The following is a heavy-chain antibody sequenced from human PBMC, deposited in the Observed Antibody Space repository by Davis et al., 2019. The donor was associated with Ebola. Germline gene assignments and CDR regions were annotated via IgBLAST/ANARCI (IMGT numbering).Heavy chain of an antibody. CDR1: GFTFSSYA. CDR3: AKAKELLYDY. Sequence: GESLKISCAASGFTFSSYAMSWVRQAPGKGLEWVSTIIPSGGSTYYADSVKGRFTISRDNSKNTLYLQMNSLRAEDTAVYYCAKAKELLYDYWGQGTLVTVSS. J-gene: IGHJ4*02. V-gene: IGHV3-23*01. D-gene: IGHD3-10*01. CDR2: IIPSGGST.